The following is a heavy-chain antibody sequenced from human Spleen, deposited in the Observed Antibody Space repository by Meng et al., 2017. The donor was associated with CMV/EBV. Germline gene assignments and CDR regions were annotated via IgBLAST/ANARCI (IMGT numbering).Heavy chain of an antibody. D-gene: IGHD6-6*01. V-gene: IGHV3-48*01. CDR3: AKGDAALPRGGFDI. CDR1: GFTFSSYT. Sequence: GESLKISCAASGFTFSSYTMNWVRQAPGKGLEWVSYISSSSSTIYYADSVRGRFTVSRDNAKNTLYLKMNSVRTEDTALYYCAKGDAALPRGGFDIWGQGTMVTVSS. J-gene: IGHJ3*02. CDR2: ISSSSSTI.